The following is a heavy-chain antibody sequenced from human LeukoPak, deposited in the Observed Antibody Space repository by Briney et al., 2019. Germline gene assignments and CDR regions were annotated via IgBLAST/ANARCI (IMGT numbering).Heavy chain of an antibody. D-gene: IGHD2-8*01. CDR3: ARVNGNWFDS. CDR1: GGSISSFY. J-gene: IGHJ5*01. Sequence: SETLSLTCTVSGGSISSFYWSWIRQPPGKGLEWIGYIYYSGSINCNPSLKSRVTISVDTSKNQFSLKLSSVTAADTAVYYCARVNGNWFDSWGQGTLVTVSS. V-gene: IGHV4-59*01. CDR2: IYYSGSI.